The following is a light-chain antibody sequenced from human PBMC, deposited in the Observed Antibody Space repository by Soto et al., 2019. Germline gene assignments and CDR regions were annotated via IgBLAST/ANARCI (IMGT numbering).Light chain of an antibody. CDR1: SSDVGGYNY. Sequence: SALTQPASVYGSPGQSITISCTGTSSDVGGYNYVSWYQQHPGKAPKLMIYDVSNRPSGVSNRFSGSKSGNTASLTISGLQAEDEADYYCSSYTSSSPYVFGTRTKVTVL. V-gene: IGLV2-14*01. CDR2: DVS. CDR3: SSYTSSSPYV. J-gene: IGLJ1*01.